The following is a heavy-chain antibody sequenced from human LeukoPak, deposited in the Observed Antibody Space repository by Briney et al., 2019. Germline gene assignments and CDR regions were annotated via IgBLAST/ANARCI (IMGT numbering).Heavy chain of an antibody. J-gene: IGHJ3*02. V-gene: IGHV4-38-2*02. CDR1: GYSISSGDY. Sequence: PSETLSLTCTVSGYSISSGDYWGWIRQPPGKGLEWIGSIYQSGGTYYNPSLRNRVTMSVDTSKNQFSLKVSSVTAAGTAVYYCARRFVGYDSSWGASDIWGLGTMVTVSS. D-gene: IGHD6-13*01. CDR3: ARRFVGYDSSWGASDI. CDR2: IYQSGGT.